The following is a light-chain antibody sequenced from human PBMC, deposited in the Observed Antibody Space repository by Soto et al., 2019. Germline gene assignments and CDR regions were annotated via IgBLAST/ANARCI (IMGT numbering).Light chain of an antibody. J-gene: IGLJ2*01. CDR3: QSYDSSLSGVV. CDR1: SSNIGSNY. CDR2: RNN. Sequence: QSVLTQPPSASGTPGQRVTISCSGSSSNIGSNYVYWYQQLPGTAPKLLIYRNNQRPPGVPDRFSGSKSGTSASLAITGLQAEDEADYYCQSYDSSLSGVVFGGGTQLTVL. V-gene: IGLV1-47*01.